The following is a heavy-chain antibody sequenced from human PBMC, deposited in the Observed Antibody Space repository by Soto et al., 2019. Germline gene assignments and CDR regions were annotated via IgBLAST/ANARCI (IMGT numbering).Heavy chain of an antibody. D-gene: IGHD6-25*01. CDR2: IWNDGSNN. J-gene: IGHJ6*02. V-gene: IGHV3-33*01. Sequence: QVQLVESGGGVVQPGRSLRLSCAASGFTFNNYGMHWVRQAPGKGLEWLAVIWNDGSNNYYANSVKGRFTISRDNSKNKMYLQMKSLRAEDAAVYYCARRQIPPPTRGAANARGGMDVWGQGTTVTVSS. CDR1: GFTFNNYG. CDR3: ARRQIPPPTRGAANARGGMDV.